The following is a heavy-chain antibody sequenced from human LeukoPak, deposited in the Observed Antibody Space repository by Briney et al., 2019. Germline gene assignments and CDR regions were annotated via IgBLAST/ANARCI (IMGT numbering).Heavy chain of an antibody. CDR3: ARVEARLRYFDWPPWPSYYGMDV. J-gene: IGHJ6*02. D-gene: IGHD3-9*01. CDR1: GFIFSTHW. Sequence: PGGSLRLSCAASGFIFSTHWMIWVRQAPGKGLEWVANIKQDGSEKYYVDSVKGRFIISRDNAKNSLYLQMNSLRSDDTAVYYCARVEARLRYFDWPPWPSYYGMDVWGQGTTVTVSS. CDR2: IKQDGSEK. V-gene: IGHV3-7*05.